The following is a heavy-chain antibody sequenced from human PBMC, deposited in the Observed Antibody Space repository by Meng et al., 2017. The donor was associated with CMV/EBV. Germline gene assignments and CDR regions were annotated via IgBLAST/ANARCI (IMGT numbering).Heavy chain of an antibody. J-gene: IGHJ5*02. V-gene: IGHV4-34*01. Sequence: HPQQLVAGLLKPSEPLSLTFAGYGGSFSGYYWSWSRQPPGKGLEWIGEINHSGSTNYNPSLKSRVTISVDTSKNQFSLKLSSVTAADTAVYYCARGGNWFDPWGQGTLVTVSS. CDR2: INHSGST. CDR1: GGSFSGYY. CDR3: ARGGNWFDP.